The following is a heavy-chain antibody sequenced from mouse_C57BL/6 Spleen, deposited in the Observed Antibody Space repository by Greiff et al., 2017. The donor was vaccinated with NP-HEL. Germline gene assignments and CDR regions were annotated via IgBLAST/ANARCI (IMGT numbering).Heavy chain of an antibody. J-gene: IGHJ2*01. CDR2: IYPGDGDT. V-gene: IGHV1-80*01. CDR1: GYAFSSYW. Sequence: QVQLQQPGAELVKPGASVKISCKASGYAFSSYWMNWVKQRPGKGLEWIGQIYPGDGDTNYNGKFKGKATLTVDKSSSTAYMQLSSLTSEDSAVYFCARGTGDYDAGYFDYWGQGTTVTVSS. CDR3: ARGTGDYDAGYFDY. D-gene: IGHD2-4*01.